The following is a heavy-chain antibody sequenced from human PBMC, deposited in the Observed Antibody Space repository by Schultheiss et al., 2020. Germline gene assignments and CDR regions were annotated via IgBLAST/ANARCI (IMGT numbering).Heavy chain of an antibody. Sequence: GGSLRLSCAASGFTFSSYDMHWVRQATGKGLEWVSAIGTAGDTYYPGSVKGRFTISRDNSKNTLYLQMNSLRAEDTAVYYCARDAYSSGWYGGNDYWGQGTLVTVYS. V-gene: IGHV3-13*01. D-gene: IGHD6-19*01. CDR1: GFTFSSYD. CDR2: IGTAGDT. J-gene: IGHJ4*02. CDR3: ARDAYSSGWYGGNDY.